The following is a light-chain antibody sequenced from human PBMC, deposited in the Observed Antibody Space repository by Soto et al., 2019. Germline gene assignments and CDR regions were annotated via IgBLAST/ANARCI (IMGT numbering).Light chain of an antibody. J-gene: IGLJ1*01. CDR2: SNN. Sequence: QSVLTQPPSASGTPGQRVTISCSGSSSNIGSNYVYWYQQLPGTAPKLLIYSNNQRPSGVPDRFSGSKSGTSASLAISGLRSEDEADYYCAAWDDILSGFYVFGTGTKLTVL. CDR1: SSNIGSNY. V-gene: IGLV1-47*02. CDR3: AAWDDILSGFYV.